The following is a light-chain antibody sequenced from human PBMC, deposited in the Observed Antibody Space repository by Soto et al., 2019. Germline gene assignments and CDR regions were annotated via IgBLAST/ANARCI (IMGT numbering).Light chain of an antibody. J-gene: IGLJ2*01. CDR2: SDN. Sequence: QSVLTQPPSASGTPGQRVTISCSGSSSNIGSNTVNWYRQLPGTAPKLLIYSDNLRPSGVPDRFSGSKSVTSASLAISGLQSEDEADYYCAAWDDSLNGVVFGGGTKLTVL. CDR3: AAWDDSLNGVV. CDR1: SSNIGSNT. V-gene: IGLV1-44*01.